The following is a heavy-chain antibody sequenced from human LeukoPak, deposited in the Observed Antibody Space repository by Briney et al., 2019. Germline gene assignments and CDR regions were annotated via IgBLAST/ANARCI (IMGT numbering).Heavy chain of an antibody. CDR3: ARDWGVPAASRFFWFDP. J-gene: IGHJ5*02. CDR2: IIPIFGTA. V-gene: IGHV1-69*05. D-gene: IGHD2-2*01. CDR1: GGTFSSYA. Sequence: ASVKVSCKASGGTFSSYAISWVRQAPGQGLEWMGGIIPIFGTANYARKFQGRVTITTDESTSTAYMELSSLRSEDTAVYYCARDWGVPAASRFFWFDPWGQGTLVTVSS.